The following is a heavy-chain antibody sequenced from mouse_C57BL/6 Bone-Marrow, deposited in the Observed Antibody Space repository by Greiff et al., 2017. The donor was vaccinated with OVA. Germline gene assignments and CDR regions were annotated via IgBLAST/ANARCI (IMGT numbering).Heavy chain of an antibody. CDR3: ARAPHYYGSSLVYYYAMDY. Sequence: QVQLKESGPELVKPGASVKISCKASGYAFSSSWMNWVKQRPGKGLEWIGRIYPGDGDTNYNGKFKGKATLTADKSSSTAYMQLSSLTSEDSAVYFCARAPHYYGSSLVYYYAMDYWGQGTSVTVSS. V-gene: IGHV1-82*01. D-gene: IGHD1-1*01. J-gene: IGHJ4*01. CDR2: IYPGDGDT. CDR1: GYAFSSSW.